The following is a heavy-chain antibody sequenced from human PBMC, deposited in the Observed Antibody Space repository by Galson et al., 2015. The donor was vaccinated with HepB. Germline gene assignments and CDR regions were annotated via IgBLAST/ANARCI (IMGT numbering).Heavy chain of an antibody. Sequence: SLRLSCATSGFSFDDYAMHWVRQAPGKGLEWVSSISWNGGDITYADSVKGRCTIFRDNAKNSVFLQMNSLRDEDTAFYYCAKDRGLRDYDSLDNWGQGTLVTVSS. CDR1: GFSFDDYA. CDR3: AKDRGLRDYDSLDN. D-gene: IGHD3-22*01. V-gene: IGHV3-9*01. CDR2: ISWNGGDI. J-gene: IGHJ4*02.